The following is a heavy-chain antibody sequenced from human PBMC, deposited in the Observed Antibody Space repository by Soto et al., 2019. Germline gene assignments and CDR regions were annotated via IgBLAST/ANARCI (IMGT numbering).Heavy chain of an antibody. CDR2: IYYSGST. J-gene: IGHJ6*02. D-gene: IGHD1-7*01. CDR3: ARDSFTGTPGIYYGMDV. Sequence: SETLSLTCTVSGGSISSYYWTWIRQPPGKGLEWIGYIYYSGSTNYNPSLKSRVTISVATSKTQFSLKLSSVTAADTAVYYCARDSFTGTPGIYYGMDVWGQGTTVTVSS. V-gene: IGHV4-59*12. CDR1: GGSISSYY.